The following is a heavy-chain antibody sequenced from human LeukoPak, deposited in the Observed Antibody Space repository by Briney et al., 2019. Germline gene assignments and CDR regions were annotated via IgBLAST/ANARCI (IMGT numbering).Heavy chain of an antibody. V-gene: IGHV3-11*04. J-gene: IGHJ4*02. CDR1: GFPFSAYY. CDR2: ISGSGDTI. CDR3: ARGNWGPDY. Sequence: GGSLRLSCAASGFPFSAYYMGWLRQAPGKGLEWISHISGSGDTIYYADSVKGRFTISRDNTKNSLYLQMNSLRAEDTAAYYCARGNWGPDYWGQGTLVTVSS. D-gene: IGHD7-27*01.